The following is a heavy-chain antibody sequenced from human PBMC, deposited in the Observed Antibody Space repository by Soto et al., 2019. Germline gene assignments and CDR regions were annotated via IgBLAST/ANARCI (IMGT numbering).Heavy chain of an antibody. CDR1: GFIFGNYM. CDR2: ISESGDST. J-gene: IGHJ3*02. D-gene: IGHD2-15*01. Sequence: EVQLLESGGGLVQPGASLRLSCAVSGFIFGNYMMTWVRQAPGKGLEWVSTISESGDSTYYADSVKGRFTISRDSSKNTXXLQMDSLGAEDTAVYYCAPHVYCSGGSCHYDAFDIRGQGTMVTVSS. V-gene: IGHV3-23*01. CDR3: APHVYCSGGSCHYDAFDI.